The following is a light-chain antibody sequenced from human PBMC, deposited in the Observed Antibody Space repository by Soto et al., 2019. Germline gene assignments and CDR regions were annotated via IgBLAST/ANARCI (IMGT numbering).Light chain of an antibody. J-gene: IGLJ2*01. CDR1: SSDVGGYNF. V-gene: IGLV2-11*01. CDR3: AAWDDSLSGVV. CDR2: DVS. Sequence: QSALTQPRSVSGSPGQSVTISCTGTSSDVGGYNFVSWYRQHPGKAPKLIIYDVSKRPSGVPDRFSGSKSGNTASLTISGLQAEDEADYYCAAWDDSLSGVVFGGGTKLTVL.